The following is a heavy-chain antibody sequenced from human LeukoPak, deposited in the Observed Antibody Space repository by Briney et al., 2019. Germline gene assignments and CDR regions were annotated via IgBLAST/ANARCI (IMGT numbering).Heavy chain of an antibody. D-gene: IGHD2-15*01. CDR2: LYHSGTT. CDR3: ARVEVPRDINDWYFDL. V-gene: IGHV4-38-2*02. Sequence: SETLSLTCTVSGYSIAHGFFWAWIRQPPGGGLEWIGILYHSGTTYYNTSLKSRISTSVDTSKNQFSLKLRLVTAADTAVYYCARVEVPRDINDWYFDLWGRGTLVTVSS. J-gene: IGHJ2*01. CDR1: GYSIAHGFF.